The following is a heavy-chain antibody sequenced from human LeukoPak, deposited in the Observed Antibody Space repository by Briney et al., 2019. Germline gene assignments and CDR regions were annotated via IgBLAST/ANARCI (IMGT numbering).Heavy chain of an antibody. V-gene: IGHV4-59*12. CDR3: ARRGRLRFLEWLLWWFDP. Sequence: SETLSLTCTVSGGSISSYYWSWIRQPPGKGLEWTGYIYYSGSTNYNPSLKSRVTISVDTSKNQFSLKLSSVTAADAAVYYCARRGRLRFLEWLLWWFDPWGQGTLVTVSS. CDR1: GGSISSYY. J-gene: IGHJ5*02. CDR2: IYYSGST. D-gene: IGHD3-3*01.